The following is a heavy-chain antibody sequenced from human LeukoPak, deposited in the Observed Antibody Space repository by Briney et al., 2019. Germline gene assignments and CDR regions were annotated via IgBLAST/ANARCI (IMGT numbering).Heavy chain of an antibody. CDR3: TRDKGGYLKDGFDI. CDR2: IYYSGST. J-gene: IGHJ3*02. D-gene: IGHD6-25*01. CDR1: GGSISSYY. V-gene: IGHV4-59*01. Sequence: KSSETLPLTCTVSGGSISSYYWSWIRQPPGKGLEWIGYIYYSGSTNYNPSLKSRVTISVDTSKNQFSLRLSSVTAADTAVYYCTRDKGGYLKDGFDIWGQGTMVTVSS.